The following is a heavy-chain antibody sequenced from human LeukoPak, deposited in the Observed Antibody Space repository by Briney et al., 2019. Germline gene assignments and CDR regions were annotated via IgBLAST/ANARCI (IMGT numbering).Heavy chain of an antibody. CDR2: ISYDGSNK. Sequence: GGSLRLSCAASGFTFSRYGIHWVRQAPGKGLEWVAVISYDGSNKYYADSVKGRFTISRDNAKNSLYLQMNSLRAEDTALYYCARGGYSSSFAYWGQGTLVTVSS. V-gene: IGHV3-30*03. CDR3: ARGGYSSSFAY. D-gene: IGHD6-6*01. J-gene: IGHJ4*02. CDR1: GFTFSRYG.